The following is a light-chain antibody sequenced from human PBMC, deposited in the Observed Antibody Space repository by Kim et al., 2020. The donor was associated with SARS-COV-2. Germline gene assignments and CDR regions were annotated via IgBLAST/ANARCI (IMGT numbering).Light chain of an antibody. CDR2: SND. CDR3: AAWDDSLNGYV. J-gene: IGLJ1*01. V-gene: IGLV1-44*01. Sequence: QSVLTQPPSTSGTPGQRVTISCSGSSSNIGTNTVNWYQQLPGRAPKLLIYSNDQWPSGVPDRFSGSKSGTSASLAISGLQSEDEADYYCAAWDDSLNGYVFGTGTKVTVL. CDR1: SSNIGTNT.